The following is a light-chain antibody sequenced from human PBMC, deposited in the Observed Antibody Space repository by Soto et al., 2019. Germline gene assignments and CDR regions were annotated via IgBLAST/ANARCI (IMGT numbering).Light chain of an antibody. V-gene: IGLV2-14*01. CDR2: EVT. J-gene: IGLJ2*01. CDR1: TSDVGAYNY. Sequence: QSALTQPASVSRSLGQSITISCTGTTSDVGAYNYVSWYQHHPGKDPKVVIFEVTKRPSGVSSRFSGSKSGNTASLTVSGLQAEDEGDYYCSSFTTTSTVLFGGGTKVTVL. CDR3: SSFTTTSTVL.